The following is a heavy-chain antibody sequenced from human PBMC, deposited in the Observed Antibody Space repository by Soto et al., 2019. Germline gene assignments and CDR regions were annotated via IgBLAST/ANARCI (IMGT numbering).Heavy chain of an antibody. D-gene: IGHD2-15*01. J-gene: IGHJ5*02. CDR1: GYTLTELS. CDR3: ATSRTRGGNPAVAH. V-gene: IGHV1-58*02. CDR2: IVVGSGDT. Sequence: SVKVSCKVSGYTLTELSMQWVRQARGQRLEWIGWIVVGSGDTKYAQKFQERVTIIRDMSTSTAYMELSSLKSEDTAVYYCATSRTRGGNPAVAHWGQGTPVTVSS.